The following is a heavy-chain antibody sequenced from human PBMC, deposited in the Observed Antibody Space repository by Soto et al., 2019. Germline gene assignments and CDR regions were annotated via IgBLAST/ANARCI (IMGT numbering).Heavy chain of an antibody. D-gene: IGHD5-12*01. CDR3: TKAKPRSVGGEMATTFDY. V-gene: IGHV3-43*02. CDR2: ISGDGGST. Sequence: GGSLRLSCAASGFTFDDYAMHWVRQAPGKGLEWVSLISGDGGSTYYADSVKGRFTISRDNSKNSLYLQMNSLRTEDTALYYCTKAKPRSVGGEMATTFDYWGQGTLVTVSS. J-gene: IGHJ4*02. CDR1: GFTFDDYA.